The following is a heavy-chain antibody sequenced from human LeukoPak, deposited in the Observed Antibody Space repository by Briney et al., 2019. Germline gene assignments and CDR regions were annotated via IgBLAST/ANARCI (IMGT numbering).Heavy chain of an antibody. D-gene: IGHD2-15*01. V-gene: IGHV4-59*01. CDR1: GGSISSCY. J-gene: IGHJ4*02. Sequence: SETLSLTCTVSGGSISSCYWTWIRQPPGKGLEWIGYIYSSGSTTYNPSLKSRLTISVDTSKNQFSLKLSSVTAADTAVYYCARDLPYCSGGSCYSGYFEYWGQGTLVTVSS. CDR3: ARDLPYCSGGSCYSGYFEY. CDR2: IYSSGST.